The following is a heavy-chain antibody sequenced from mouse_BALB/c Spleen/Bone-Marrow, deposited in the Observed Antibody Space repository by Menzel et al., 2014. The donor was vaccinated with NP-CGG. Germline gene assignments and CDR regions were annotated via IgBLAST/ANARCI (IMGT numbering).Heavy chain of an antibody. D-gene: IGHD2-4*01. CDR2: ISGGGSYI. J-gene: IGHJ3*01. V-gene: IGHV5-9-2*01. CDR3: ARKGYDYDWFAD. CDR1: GFTFSSYG. Sequence: EVKLVESGGDLVKPGGSLKLSCAASGFTFSSYGMSWVRQTPEKRLEWVATISGGGSYIYYADNVKGRFIISRDNAKNNLYLQVRSLRSEDTALYYCARKGYDYDWFADWGQGTLVTVSA.